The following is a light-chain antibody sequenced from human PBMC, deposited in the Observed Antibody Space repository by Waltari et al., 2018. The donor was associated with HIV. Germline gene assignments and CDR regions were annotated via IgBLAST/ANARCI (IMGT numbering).Light chain of an antibody. CDR2: RNK. CDR3: AAWDDSLNGPV. V-gene: IGLV1-44*01. J-gene: IGLJ2*01. CDR1: GSNIGSNN. Sequence: QSVLTQSPSASGTPGQRVTISCSGSGSNIGSNNVHWYQQVPGTAPKLLIYRNKRRPSGFPDRFSGSKSGASASLAISGLQSEDEADYDCAAWDDSLNGPVFGGGTRLTVL.